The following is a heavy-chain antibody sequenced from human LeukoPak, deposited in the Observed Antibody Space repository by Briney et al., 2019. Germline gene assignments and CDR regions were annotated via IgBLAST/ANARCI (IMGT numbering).Heavy chain of an antibody. V-gene: IGHV1-2*02. CDR1: GYTFTDYY. CDR2: INPNSGGT. CDR3: ARGGYYDSSGYDV. D-gene: IGHD3-22*01. Sequence: VASVKVSFKASGYTFTDYYIHWVRQAPGQGLEWMGCINPNSGGTKNAQKFQGRVTMTRDTSISTTYMELSRLKSDDTAVYYCARGGYYDSSGYDVWGQGNLVTVSS. J-gene: IGHJ4*02.